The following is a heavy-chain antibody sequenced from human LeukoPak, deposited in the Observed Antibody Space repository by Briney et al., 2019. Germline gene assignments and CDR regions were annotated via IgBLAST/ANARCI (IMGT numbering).Heavy chain of an antibody. Sequence: PSETLSLTCAVYGGSFSGYYWSWIRQPPGEGLEWIGEINHSGSTNYNPSLKSRVTISVDTSKNQFSLKLSSVTAADTAVYYCAREIAVDYFDYWGQGTLVTVSS. CDR3: AREIAVDYFDY. CDR1: GGSFSGYY. D-gene: IGHD6-19*01. V-gene: IGHV4-34*01. J-gene: IGHJ4*02. CDR2: INHSGST.